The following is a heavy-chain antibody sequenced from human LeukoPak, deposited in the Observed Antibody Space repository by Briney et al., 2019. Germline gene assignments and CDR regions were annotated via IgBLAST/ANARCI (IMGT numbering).Heavy chain of an antibody. D-gene: IGHD6-13*01. CDR3: SKDGVPGISLN. CDR2: ISGSGGST. CDR1: GFTFSSYA. V-gene: IGHV3-23*01. Sequence: GGSLRLSCAASGFTFSSYAMSWVRQAPGKGLERVSAISGSGGSTDYADSVKGRFTISRDNSKNTLYLQMNSLRAEDTAIYYCSKDGVPGISLNWGQGTLVTVSS. J-gene: IGHJ4*02.